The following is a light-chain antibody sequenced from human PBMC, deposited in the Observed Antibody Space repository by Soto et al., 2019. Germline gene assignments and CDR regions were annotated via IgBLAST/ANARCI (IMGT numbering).Light chain of an antibody. CDR2: DAS. CDR1: QSVSSY. CDR3: QQRSNWPLT. J-gene: IGKJ4*01. Sequence: EIVLTQSPATLSLSPGERATLSCRASQSVSSYLAWYQQKPGQAPSLLIYDASNRATDIPTRFSGSGSGTDFTLTISSLEPEDFAVYYCQQRSNWPLTFGGGTKVDSK. V-gene: IGKV3-11*01.